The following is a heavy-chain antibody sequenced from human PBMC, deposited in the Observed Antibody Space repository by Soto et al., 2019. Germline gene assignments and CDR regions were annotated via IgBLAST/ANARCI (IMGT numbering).Heavy chain of an antibody. CDR1: GYSFTSYW. J-gene: IGHJ6*02. CDR3: VRLGSGLCYRYGMDV. V-gene: IGHV5-51*01. D-gene: IGHD2-15*01. Sequence: LGESLKISCKGSGYSFTSYWIGWVRQMPGKGLEWMGIIYPGDSDTRYSPSFQGQVTISADKSISTAYLQWSSLKASESAVDYCVRLGSGLCYRYGMDVWGQGTMVTVSS. CDR2: IYPGDSDT.